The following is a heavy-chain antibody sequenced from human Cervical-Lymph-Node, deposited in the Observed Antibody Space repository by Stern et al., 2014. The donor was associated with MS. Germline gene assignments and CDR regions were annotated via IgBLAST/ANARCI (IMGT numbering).Heavy chain of an antibody. CDR3: ARDRDHRLDV. CDR2: ISVHSGNT. CDR1: GYTFTSNG. D-gene: IGHD3-16*02. Sequence: QVQLVQSGAEVKKPGASVKVSCKASGYTFTSNGISWVRQAPGQGLEWMGWISVHSGNTNYAQSLQGRFTMPTDTSTRTAYMELRSLRSDDTAMYYCARDRDHRLDVWGQGTMVTVSS. J-gene: IGHJ3*01. V-gene: IGHV1-18*01.